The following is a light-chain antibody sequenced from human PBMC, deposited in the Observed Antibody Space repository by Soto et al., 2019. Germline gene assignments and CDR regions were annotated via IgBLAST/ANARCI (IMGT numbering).Light chain of an antibody. CDR1: QSLSGN. CDR3: QQYNDWPRT. V-gene: IGKV3-15*01. Sequence: EIVMTQYPATLSVSPGERATLSCRATQSLSGNLAWYQQKPGQAPRLLIYGASVRATGIPARFSGSGSGTEFTLTISSLLSEDFAVYYCQQYNDWPRTFGQGTKV. J-gene: IGKJ1*01. CDR2: GAS.